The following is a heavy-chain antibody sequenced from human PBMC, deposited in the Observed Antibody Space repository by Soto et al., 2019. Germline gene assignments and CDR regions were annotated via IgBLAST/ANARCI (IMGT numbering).Heavy chain of an antibody. CDR3: VRENYYYGMDV. V-gene: IGHV3-66*01. Sequence: EVQLVESGGTLVQPGGSLKLSCAASGFDASVNFMTWVRQAPGKGLEWVTAINNAGTTFYADSVKGRFSISRDDSKNTLYLQMNSLRGEDPDMYYWVRENYYYGMDVWGQGTAVTVSS. J-gene: IGHJ6*02. CDR1: GFDASVNF. CDR2: INNAGTT.